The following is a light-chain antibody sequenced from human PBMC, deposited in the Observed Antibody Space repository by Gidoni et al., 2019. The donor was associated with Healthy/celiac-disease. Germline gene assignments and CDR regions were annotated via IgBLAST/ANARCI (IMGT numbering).Light chain of an antibody. J-gene: IGKJ3*01. CDR1: QGISNY. CDR2: AAS. V-gene: IGKV1-27*01. Sequence: DTQLTQSQSSLSASVGDRVTITCRASQGISNYLAWYQQKPGKVPKLLIYAASTLQSGVPSRFSGSGSGTDFTLTISSLQPEDVATYYCQKYNSAPPFTFGPGTKVDIK. CDR3: QKYNSAPPFT.